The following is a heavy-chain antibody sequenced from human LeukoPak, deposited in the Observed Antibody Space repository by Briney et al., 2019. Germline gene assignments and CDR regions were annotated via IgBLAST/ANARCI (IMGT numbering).Heavy chain of an antibody. CDR1: GGSISSYY. Sequence: SETLSLTCTVSGGSISSYYWSWIRQPPGKGLEWIGYIYYSGSTNYNPSLKSRVTISVDTSKNQFSLKLSSVTAADTAVYYCASLSSSSWCGSHDYWGQGTLVTVSS. CDR3: ASLSSSSWCGSHDY. J-gene: IGHJ4*02. D-gene: IGHD6-13*01. V-gene: IGHV4-59*01. CDR2: IYYSGST.